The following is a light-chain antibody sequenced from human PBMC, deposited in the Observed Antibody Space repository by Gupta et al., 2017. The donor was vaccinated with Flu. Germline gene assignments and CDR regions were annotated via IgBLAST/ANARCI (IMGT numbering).Light chain of an antibody. CDR1: QSISSY. V-gene: IGKV1-39*01. J-gene: IGKJ3*01. Sequence: DIQMTQSPSSLSASVGDRVTITCRASQSISSYLNWYQQKPGKAPKLLIYAASSLQSGGQSRVGGSGSGTDFTLTIRSLQTEDVATYYCQQSCRTPLTFGPGTKVDIK. CDR3: QQSCRTPLT. CDR2: AAS.